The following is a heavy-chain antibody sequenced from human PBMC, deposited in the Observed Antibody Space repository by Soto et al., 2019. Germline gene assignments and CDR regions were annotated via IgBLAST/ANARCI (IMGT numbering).Heavy chain of an antibody. CDR2: ISSSSSYI. V-gene: IGHV3-21*01. D-gene: IGHD6-13*01. CDR3: ARGNRYSSSFDY. J-gene: IGHJ4*02. Sequence: PWGSLRLSCSASVFTCSSYSMNWCRQAPGKGLEWVSSISSSSSYIYYADSVKGRFTISRDNAKNSLYLQMNSLRAEDTAVYYCARGNRYSSSFDYWGQGTLVTVSS. CDR1: VFTCSSYS.